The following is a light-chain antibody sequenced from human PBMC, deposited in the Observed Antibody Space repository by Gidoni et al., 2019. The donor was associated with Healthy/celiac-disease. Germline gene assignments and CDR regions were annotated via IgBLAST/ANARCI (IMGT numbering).Light chain of an antibody. CDR3: QQSYSTPSRT. Sequence: IQMTQSPSSLSASVGDRVTITCRARQSISSYLNWYQQKPGKAPKILIYAAASLQSGVPSRCSGSGSGTDFTLTISSRQPEDVATYYCQQSYSTPSRTFGGGTKVEIK. J-gene: IGKJ4*01. CDR2: AAA. CDR1: QSISSY. V-gene: IGKV1-39*01.